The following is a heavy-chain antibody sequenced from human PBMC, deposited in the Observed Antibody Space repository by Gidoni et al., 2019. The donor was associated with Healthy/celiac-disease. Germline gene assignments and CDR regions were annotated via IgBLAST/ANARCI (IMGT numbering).Heavy chain of an antibody. CDR3: ARGILLGY. J-gene: IGHJ4*02. D-gene: IGHD2-15*01. Sequence: QVQLQQWGAGLLQPSETLSLTCAVYGGSFSGYYWSGIRQPPGKGLEWSGEINHSGSTNYNPSLKSRVTISVDTSKNQFSLKLSSVTAADTAVYYCARGILLGYWGQGTLVTVSS. CDR1: GGSFSGYY. CDR2: INHSGST. V-gene: IGHV4-34*01.